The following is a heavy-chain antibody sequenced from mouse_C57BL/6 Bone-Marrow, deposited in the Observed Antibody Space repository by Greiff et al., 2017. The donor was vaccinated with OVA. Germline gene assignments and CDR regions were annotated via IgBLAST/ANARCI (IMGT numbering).Heavy chain of an antibody. CDR2: IHPNSGST. D-gene: IGHD1-1*01. J-gene: IGHJ2*01. V-gene: IGHV1-64*01. Sequence: QVQLQQPGAELVKPGASVKLSCKASGYTFTSYWMHWVKQRPGQGLEWIGMIHPNSGSTNYNEKFKGKATLTVDKSSSPAYMQLSSMTSEDYAVYCCARKEDYYGSSYVFDYWGQGTTLTVSS. CDR1: GYTFTSYW. CDR3: ARKEDYYGSSYVFDY.